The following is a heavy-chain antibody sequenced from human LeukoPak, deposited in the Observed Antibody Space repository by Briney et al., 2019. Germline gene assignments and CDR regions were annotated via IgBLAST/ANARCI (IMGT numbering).Heavy chain of an antibody. V-gene: IGHV3-23*01. CDR3: STVDGSTGPPFDY. Sequence: GGSLRLSCAASGFTFSRYAMSWVRQAPGKGLEWVSTISGGADITYYAAPVKGRFTISRDDSKSTLYLQMNSLKTEDTAVYYCSTVDGSTGPPFDYWGQGTLVTVSS. CDR1: GFTFSRYA. D-gene: IGHD3-22*01. J-gene: IGHJ4*02. CDR2: ISGGADIT.